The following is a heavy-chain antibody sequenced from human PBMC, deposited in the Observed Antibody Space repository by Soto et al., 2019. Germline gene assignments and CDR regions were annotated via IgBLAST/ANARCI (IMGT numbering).Heavy chain of an antibody. CDR1: GFTFQNHA. V-gene: IGHV3-30*09. J-gene: IGHJ4*02. CDR2: IAYDGRTK. D-gene: IGHD4-4*01. Sequence: QVQLMESGGGVVQPGNSLRLSCVASGFTFQNHAMYWIRQAPGKGLEWVALIAYDGRTKYSDAVRGRFAVSRDNSKSTQYLQLNSLRPVDTAVYYCATSTSVTFDSWGQGAMVIVSS. CDR3: ATSTSVTFDS.